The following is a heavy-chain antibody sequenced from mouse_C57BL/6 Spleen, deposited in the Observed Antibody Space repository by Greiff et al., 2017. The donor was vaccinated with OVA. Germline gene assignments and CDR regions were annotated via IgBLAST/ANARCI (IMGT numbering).Heavy chain of an antibody. V-gene: IGHV1-18*01. D-gene: IGHD2-4*01. CDR1: GYTFTDYY. Sequence: EVQLQQSGPELVKPGASVKIPCKASGYTFTDYYMDWVKQSHGKSLEWIGDINPNNGGTIYNQKFKGKATLTVDKSSSTAYMELRSLTSEDTAVYYCEREAYYDYDEFAYWGQGTLVTVSA. CDR2: INPNNGGT. J-gene: IGHJ3*01. CDR3: EREAYYDYDEFAY.